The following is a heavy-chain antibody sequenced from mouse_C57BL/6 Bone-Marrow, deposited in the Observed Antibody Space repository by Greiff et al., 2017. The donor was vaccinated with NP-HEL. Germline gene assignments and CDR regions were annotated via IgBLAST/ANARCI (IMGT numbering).Heavy chain of an antibody. J-gene: IGHJ4*01. D-gene: IGHD1-3*01. CDR3: AISKLYAMDY. CDR2: IDPENGNT. CDR1: GFNIKDYY. Sequence: EVQLQQSGAELVRPGALVKLSCKASGFNIKDYYMHWLNQRPEQGLEWIGWIDPENGNTIYDPKFQDRARITSDTSANTAYLPLSSLTSEDTAVYYCAISKLYAMDYWGQGTSVTVSS. V-gene: IGHV14-1*02.